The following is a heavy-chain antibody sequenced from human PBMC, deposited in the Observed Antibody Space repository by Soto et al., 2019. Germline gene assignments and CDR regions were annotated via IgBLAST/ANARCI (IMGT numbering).Heavy chain of an antibody. CDR3: ASPREGIVGATGAFDI. J-gene: IGHJ3*02. CDR1: GGTFSSYA. V-gene: IGHV1-69*01. D-gene: IGHD1-26*01. Sequence: QVQLVQSGAEVKKPGSSVKVSCKASGGTFSSYAISWVRQAPGQGLEWMGGIIPIFGTANYAQKFQGRVKITADESKRTAYMALSRLRYEDTAVYYCASPREGIVGATGAFDIWGQGTMVTVSS. CDR2: IIPIFGTA.